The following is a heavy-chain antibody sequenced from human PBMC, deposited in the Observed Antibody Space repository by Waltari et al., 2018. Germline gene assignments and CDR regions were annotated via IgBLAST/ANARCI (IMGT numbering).Heavy chain of an antibody. J-gene: IGHJ2*01. Sequence: QVQLVESGGGVVQPGGSLRLSCAASGFTFSSYGMHWVRQAPGQGLEWMGGIIPIFGTANYAQKSQGRGTITADETTSTAYMELSSLRSEDTAVYYFASPTRLTTVTTIPYWYFDLWGRGTLVTVSS. D-gene: IGHD4-17*01. V-gene: IGHV1-69*01. CDR2: IIPIFGTA. CDR3: ASPTRLTTVTTIPYWYFDL. CDR1: GFTFSSYG.